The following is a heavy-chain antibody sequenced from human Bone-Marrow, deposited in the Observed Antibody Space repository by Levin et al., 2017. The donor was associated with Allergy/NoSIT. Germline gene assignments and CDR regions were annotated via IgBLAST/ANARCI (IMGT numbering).Heavy chain of an antibody. CDR2: ISAGGNYI. J-gene: IGHJ6*02. Sequence: PGESLKISCAASGILFSSYDMNWVRQAPGKGLEWVSSISAGGNYIYYADSVKGRFTISRDNAKNSFFLQMNSLRAEDTAVYYCASWAMYPYGRSAFDYLDDGGDGWSEGATVTVT. V-gene: IGHV3-21*01. D-gene: IGHD3-22*01. CDR3: ASWAMYPYGRSAFDYLDDGGDG. CDR1: GILFSSYD.